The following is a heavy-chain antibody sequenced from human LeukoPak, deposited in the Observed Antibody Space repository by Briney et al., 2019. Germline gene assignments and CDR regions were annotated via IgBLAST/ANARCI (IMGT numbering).Heavy chain of an antibody. CDR1: ADSGTGYF. Sequence: SETLSLTCTVFADSGTGYFLNWVRQPPGKGLEWIGHIYKIGTTNYNPSLKSRLTISADTSKNQFSLQLRSVTAADTAVYYCVIGVGWQPDYWGQGALVTVSS. J-gene: IGHJ4*02. D-gene: IGHD2-15*01. CDR3: VIGVGWQPDY. CDR2: IYKIGTT. V-gene: IGHV4-59*02.